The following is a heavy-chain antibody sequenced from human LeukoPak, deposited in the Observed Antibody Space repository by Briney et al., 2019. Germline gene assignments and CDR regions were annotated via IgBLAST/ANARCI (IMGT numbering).Heavy chain of an antibody. V-gene: IGHV1-46*01. D-gene: IGHD2-21*02. CDR2: INPRGGST. CDR3: ARVGATGATADN. CDR1: GYIFTTYY. J-gene: IGHJ4*02. Sequence: GASVKVSCKASGYIFTTYYMHWLRQAPGQGPEWMGIINPRGGSTDYAQKFQGRVTMTSDTSTSTVCMELKSLRSEDTAVYFCARVGATGATADNWGQGTLVTVSS.